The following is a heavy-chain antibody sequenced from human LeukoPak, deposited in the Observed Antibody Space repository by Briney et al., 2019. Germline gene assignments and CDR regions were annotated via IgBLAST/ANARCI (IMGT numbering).Heavy chain of an antibody. CDR2: ISTDGSST. V-gene: IGHV3-74*01. CDR3: VREYSSSSGRAFDI. D-gene: IGHD6-6*01. Sequence: PGGPLSPPCAASGFTSSSSWMPWFPQAPGKGLFWFSRISTDGSSTNSADSVKGRFTISRDNAKNTLYLQMNSLRAEDTAVYYCVREYSSSSGRAFDIWGQGTMVTVSP. J-gene: IGHJ3*02. CDR1: GFTSSSSW.